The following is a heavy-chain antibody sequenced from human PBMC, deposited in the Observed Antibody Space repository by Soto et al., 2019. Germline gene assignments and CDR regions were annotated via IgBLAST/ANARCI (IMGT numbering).Heavy chain of an antibody. CDR3: ARVAGRITFGGVIAEIDY. CDR1: GFTFSSYS. Sequence: LRLSCAASGFTFSSYSMNWVRQAPGKGLEWVSYISSSSSSTIYYADSVKGRFTISRDNAKNSLYLQMNSLRDEDTAVYYCARVAGRITFGGVIAEIDYWGQGTLVTVSS. CDR2: ISSSSSSTI. V-gene: IGHV3-48*02. D-gene: IGHD3-16*02. J-gene: IGHJ4*02.